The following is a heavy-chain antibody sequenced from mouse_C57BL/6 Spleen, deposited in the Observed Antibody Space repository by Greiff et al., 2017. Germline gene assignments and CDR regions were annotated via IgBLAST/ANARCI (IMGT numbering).Heavy chain of an antibody. J-gene: IGHJ4*01. CDR2: IDPNSGGT. CDR3: ARWGSTYALGC. Sequence: QVQLQQSGAELVKPGASVKLSCKASGYTFTSYWMHWVKQRPGRGLEWIGRIDPNSGGTKYNEKFKSKATLTVDKPSSTAYMQLSSLTSEDSAVYYCARWGSTYALGCWGQGATVTVSS. D-gene: IGHD5-1*01. CDR1: GYTFTSYW. V-gene: IGHV1-72*01.